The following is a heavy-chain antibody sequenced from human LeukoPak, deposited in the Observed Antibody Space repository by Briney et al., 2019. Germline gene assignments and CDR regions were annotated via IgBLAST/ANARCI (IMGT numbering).Heavy chain of an antibody. J-gene: IGHJ4*02. CDR1: GFTFSSYW. CDR2: IKQDGSEK. D-gene: IGHD6-13*01. CDR3: ARGTIAAAGYYYFDY. Sequence: PGGSLRLSCAASGFTFSSYWMSWVRQAPGKGLEWVANIKQDGSEKYYVDSVKGRFPISRDNAKNSLYLQMNSLRAEDTAVYYCARGTIAAAGYYYFDYWGQGTQVTVSS. V-gene: IGHV3-7*04.